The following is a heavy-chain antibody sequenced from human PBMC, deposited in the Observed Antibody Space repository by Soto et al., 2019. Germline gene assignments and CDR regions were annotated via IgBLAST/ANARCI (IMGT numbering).Heavy chain of an antibody. CDR1: GYTFTSYG. V-gene: IGHV1-18*01. CDR3: ARGGDVNYYHGMDV. D-gene: IGHD5-12*01. CDR2: ISAYNGKT. J-gene: IGHJ6*02. Sequence: QVQLVQSGGEVKKPGASVKLSCTASGYTFTSYGISWVRQAPGQGLEWMGWISAYNGKTNYAQNDQGRVTMTTDTSTRPAYMDLRSLRSDDTAVYYCARGGDVNYYHGMDVWRQETTVTVSS.